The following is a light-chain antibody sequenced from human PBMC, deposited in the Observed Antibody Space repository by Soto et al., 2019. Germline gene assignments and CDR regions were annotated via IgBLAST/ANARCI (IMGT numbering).Light chain of an antibody. CDR3: QSYDSSLSTPVV. CDR2: GNT. CDR1: SSNIGAGFD. J-gene: IGLJ2*01. V-gene: IGLV1-40*01. Sequence: QSVLTQPPSVSGAPGQGVTISCTGSSSNIGAGFDVHWYQQLPGTAPKLLIYGNTNRPSGVPDRFSGSKSGTSASLAITGVQADDDADYYCQSYDSSLSTPVVFGGGTKLTVL.